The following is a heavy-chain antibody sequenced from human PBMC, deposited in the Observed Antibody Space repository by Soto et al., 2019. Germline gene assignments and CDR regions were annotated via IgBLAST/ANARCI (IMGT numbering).Heavy chain of an antibody. V-gene: IGHV3-30-3*01. J-gene: IGHJ6*02. D-gene: IGHD3-22*01. CDR1: GFNFSDYV. CDR3: AREGYYDSRGYPYRIDV. CDR2: ISFDGSNE. Sequence: QVQMVESGGCVVQPGRSLRLSCAASGFNFSDYVVHWLRQSPGRGLEWMAFISFDGSNEYYADFVKGRFTISRDNSKNMVYLQVKSLRADDSAVYFCAREGYYDSRGYPYRIDVWGQGTTVSVSS.